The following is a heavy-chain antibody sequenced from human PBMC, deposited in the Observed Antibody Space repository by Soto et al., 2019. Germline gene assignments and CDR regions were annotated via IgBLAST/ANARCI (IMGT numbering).Heavy chain of an antibody. J-gene: IGHJ4*02. V-gene: IGHV1-2*02. CDR3: ARGALDAD. CDR1: GYSFSGYY. Sequence: APVKGSCKGSGYSFSGYYIHWVRQAAGQGREWMGWINPNSGGTNYAQKFQGRVTMNRDTSISTAYMELSRLRSDDTAVYYCARGALDADWGQGTLVTVSS. D-gene: IGHD3-9*01. CDR2: INPNSGGT.